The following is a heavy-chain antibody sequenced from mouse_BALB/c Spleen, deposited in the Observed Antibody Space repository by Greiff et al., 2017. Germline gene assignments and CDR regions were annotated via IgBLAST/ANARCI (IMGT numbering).Heavy chain of an antibody. CDR1: GFNIKDYY. D-gene: IGHD1-1*01. V-gene: IGHV14-4*02. J-gene: IGHJ3*01. CDR3: NAGYYGRKD. CDR2: IDPENGDT. Sequence: EVQLQQSGAELVRSGASVKLSCTASGFNIKDYYMHWVKQRPEQGLEWIGWIDPENGDTEYAPKFQGKATMTADTSSNTAYLQLSSLTSEDTAVYYCNAGYYGRKDWGQGTLVTVSA.